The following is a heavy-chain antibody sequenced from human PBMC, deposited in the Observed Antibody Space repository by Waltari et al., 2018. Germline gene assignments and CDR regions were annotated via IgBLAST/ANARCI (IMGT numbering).Heavy chain of an antibody. CDR2: IWYDGSNK. CDR1: GFTFSSYA. D-gene: IGHD3-16*01. CDR3: ALGDYFDY. V-gene: IGHV3-33*08. Sequence: QVQLVESGGGVVQPGRSLRLSCAPSGFTFSSYAMHWVRQAPGKGLEWVAVIWYDGSNKYYADSVKGRFTISRDNSKNTLYLQMNSLRAEDTAMYYCALGDYFDYWGQGTLVTVSS. J-gene: IGHJ4*02.